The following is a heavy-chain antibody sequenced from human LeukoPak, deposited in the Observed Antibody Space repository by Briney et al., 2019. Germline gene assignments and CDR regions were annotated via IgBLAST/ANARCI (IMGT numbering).Heavy chain of an antibody. V-gene: IGHV4-30-4*01. CDR1: GGSISSGDYY. J-gene: IGHJ4*02. Sequence: TPSETLSLTCTVSGGSISSGDYYWSWIRQPPGKGLEWIGYIYYSGSTYYNPSLKSRVTISVDTSKNHFSLNLTSVTAADTAVYYCARGAPPQNWGQGALVTVSS. CDR3: ARGAPPQN. CDR2: IYYSGST.